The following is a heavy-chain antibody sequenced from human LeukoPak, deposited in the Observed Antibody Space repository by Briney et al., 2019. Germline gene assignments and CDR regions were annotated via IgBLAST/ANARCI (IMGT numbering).Heavy chain of an antibody. J-gene: IGHJ4*02. D-gene: IGHD3-22*01. CDR1: GFTFDDYA. V-gene: IGHV3-9*01. CDR3: AKATGYYDSSALGY. Sequence: GGSLRLSCAASGFTFDDYAMHWVRHAPGKGLEWVSGISWNSGSIGYADSVKGRLTISRDNAKNSLYLQMNSLRAEDTALYYCAKATGYYDSSALGYWGQGTLVTVSS. CDR2: ISWNSGSI.